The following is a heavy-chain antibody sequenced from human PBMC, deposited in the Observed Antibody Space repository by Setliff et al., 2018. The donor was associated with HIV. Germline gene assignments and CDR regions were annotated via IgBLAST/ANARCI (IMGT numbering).Heavy chain of an antibody. CDR1: GYSISSGYY. D-gene: IGHD2-2*01. J-gene: IGHJ4*02. Sequence: PSETLSLTCAVSGYSISSGYYWGWIRQPPGKGLEWIGSIYHSGSTYYNPSLKSRVTISVDTSKNQFSLKLSSVTAADTAVYYCARVLARTSRVTDYWGQGTLVTVSS. V-gene: IGHV4-38-2*01. CDR3: ARVLARTSRVTDY. CDR2: IYHSGST.